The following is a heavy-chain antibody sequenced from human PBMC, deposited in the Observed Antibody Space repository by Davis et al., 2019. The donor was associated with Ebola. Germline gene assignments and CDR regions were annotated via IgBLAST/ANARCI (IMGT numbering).Heavy chain of an antibody. Sequence: SVKVSCKASGGTFSSYAIIWVRQAPGQGLEWMGGIIPIFGTANYAQKFQGRVTITADESTSTAYMELSSLRSEDTAVYYCARGKHYYGSGSPSQGFDPWGQGTLVTVSS. D-gene: IGHD3-10*01. CDR3: ARGKHYYGSGSPSQGFDP. V-gene: IGHV1-69*13. CDR1: GGTFSSYA. J-gene: IGHJ5*02. CDR2: IIPIFGTA.